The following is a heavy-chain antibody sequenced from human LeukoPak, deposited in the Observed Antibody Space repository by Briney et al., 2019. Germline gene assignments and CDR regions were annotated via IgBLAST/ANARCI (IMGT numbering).Heavy chain of an antibody. J-gene: IGHJ4*02. D-gene: IGHD6-19*01. CDR1: GFTFSSYG. V-gene: IGHV3-21*01. CDR2: ISSSSSYI. CDR3: ARKLIAVAGPFDY. Sequence: PGGSLRLSCAASGFTFSSYGMSWVRQAPGKGLEWVSSISSSSSYIYYADSVKGRFTISRDNAKNSLYLQMNSLRAEDTAVYYCARKLIAVAGPFDYWGQGTLVTVSS.